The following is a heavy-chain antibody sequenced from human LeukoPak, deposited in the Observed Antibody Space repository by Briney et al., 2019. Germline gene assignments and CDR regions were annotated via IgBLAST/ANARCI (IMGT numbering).Heavy chain of an antibody. Sequence: SEPLSLTCTVSGASIRSSYWSWLRQPPGKGLEWIGYIYYTGSTNSNPSLESRVTVSVDTSKNQFSLKLSSMTAADTAVYYCARLDRSGYEMGGTWFDPWGQGTLVTVSS. CDR1: GASIRSSY. CDR2: IYYTGST. J-gene: IGHJ5*02. CDR3: ARLDRSGYEMGGTWFDP. V-gene: IGHV4-59*08. D-gene: IGHD3-22*01.